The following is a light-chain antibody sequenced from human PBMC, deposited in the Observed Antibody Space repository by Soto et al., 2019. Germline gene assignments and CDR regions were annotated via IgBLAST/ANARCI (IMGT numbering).Light chain of an antibody. V-gene: IGKV3-15*01. J-gene: IGKJ4*01. Sequence: EIVMTQSPATLSVSPGERVSLSCRASQSIYDKLAWYQQKPGQTPRLLIYDASTRATGISGSFSGSGSGTEFTPTISSLQSEDFAVYYCQQYNRWPLTFGGGTKVDIK. CDR1: QSIYDK. CDR3: QQYNRWPLT. CDR2: DAS.